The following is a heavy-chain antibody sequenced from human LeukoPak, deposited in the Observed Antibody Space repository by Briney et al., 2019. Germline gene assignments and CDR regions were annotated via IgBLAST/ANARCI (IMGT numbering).Heavy chain of an antibody. CDR3: ARGWSAMVSLAPHFDY. V-gene: IGHV4-61*02. Sequence: PSETLSLTRTVSGGSISSGSYYWSWIRQPAGKGLEWIGRIYTSGSTNYNPSLKSRVTISVDTSKNQFSLKLSSVTAADTAVYYCARGWSAMVSLAPHFDYWGQGTLVTVSS. D-gene: IGHD5-18*01. CDR1: GGSISSGSYY. J-gene: IGHJ4*02. CDR2: IYTSGST.